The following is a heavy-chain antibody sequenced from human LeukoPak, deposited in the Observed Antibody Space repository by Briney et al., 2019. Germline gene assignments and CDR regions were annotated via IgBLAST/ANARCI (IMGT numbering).Heavy chain of an antibody. CDR2: IYYSGST. CDR3: ARGGAYSSGWYYSYYYYYGMDV. Sequence: PSETLSLTCTVSGGSISSGDYYWSWIRQPPGKGLEWIGYIYYSGSTYYNPSLKSRVTISVDTSKNQFSLKLSSVTAADTAVYYCARGGAYSSGWYYSYYYYYGMDVWGQGTTVTVSS. J-gene: IGHJ6*02. V-gene: IGHV4-30-4*01. D-gene: IGHD6-19*01. CDR1: GGSISSGDYY.